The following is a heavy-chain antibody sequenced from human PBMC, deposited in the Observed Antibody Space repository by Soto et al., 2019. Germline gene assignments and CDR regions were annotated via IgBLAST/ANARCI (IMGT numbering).Heavy chain of an antibody. CDR2: INHAGGT. CDR1: AGFLSESY. Sequence: ETLSLTCADYAGFLSESYSAWIRQPPGQRPEWIGEINHAGGTTYNPSLKTRVPMSVDTSQNQFSLRLISVTAADTAMYFCVRIRYQLPSSVLWLDPWGQGTPVTVSS. J-gene: IGHJ5*02. V-gene: IGHV4-34*01. CDR3: VRIRYQLPSSVLWLDP. D-gene: IGHD3-16*01.